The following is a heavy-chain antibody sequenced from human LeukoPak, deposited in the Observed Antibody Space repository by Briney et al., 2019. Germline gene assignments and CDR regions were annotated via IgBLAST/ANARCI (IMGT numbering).Heavy chain of an antibody. CDR2: IYYSGST. CDR3: ARGRKRITMIVVVITRAFDI. J-gene: IGHJ3*02. CDR1: GGSISSYY. D-gene: IGHD3-22*01. Sequence: SETLSLTCTVSGGSISSYYWSWIRQPPGKGLEWIGYIYYSGSTNYNPSLKSRVTISVDTSKNQFSLKLSSVTAADTAVYYCARGRKRITMIVVVITRAFDIWGQGTMVTVSS. V-gene: IGHV4-59*12.